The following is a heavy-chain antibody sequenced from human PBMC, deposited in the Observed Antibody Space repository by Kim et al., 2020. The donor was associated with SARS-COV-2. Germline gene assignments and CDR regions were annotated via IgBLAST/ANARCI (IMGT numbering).Heavy chain of an antibody. V-gene: IGHV4-39*07. CDR3: ARELWFGELLPPYYYYGMDV. Sequence: SETLSLTCTVSGGSISSSSYYWGWIRQPPGKGLEWIGSIYYSGSTYYNPSLKSRVTISVDTSKNQFSLKLSSVTAADTAVYYCARELWFGELLPPYYYYGMDVWGQGTTVTVSS. D-gene: IGHD3-10*01. CDR2: IYYSGST. CDR1: GGSISSSSYY. J-gene: IGHJ6*02.